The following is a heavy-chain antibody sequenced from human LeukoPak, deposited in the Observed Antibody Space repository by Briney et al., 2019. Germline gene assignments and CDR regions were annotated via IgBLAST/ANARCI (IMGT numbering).Heavy chain of an antibody. J-gene: IGHJ4*02. V-gene: IGHV3-23*01. D-gene: IGHD3-3*01. CDR2: ISGSGGST. CDR1: GFTFSNYA. Sequence: GGSLRLSCAASGFTFSNYAMSWVRQAPGKGLEWVSAISGSGGSTYYADSVKGRFTISRDNSKNTLYLQMNSLRAEDTAVYYCAKLEYYDFWSGSYYFDYWGQGTLVTVSS. CDR3: AKLEYYDFWSGSYYFDY.